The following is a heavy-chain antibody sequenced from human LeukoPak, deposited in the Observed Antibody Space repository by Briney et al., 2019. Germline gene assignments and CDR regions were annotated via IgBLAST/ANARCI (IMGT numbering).Heavy chain of an antibody. V-gene: IGHV1-8*01. CDR2: MNPNSGNT. CDR3: ARGHTAMVPRGFDY. CDR1: GYTFTSYD. Sequence: GASVKVSCKASGYTFTSYDINWVRQATGQGLEWMGWMNPNSGNTGYAQKLQGRVTMARNTSISTAYMELSSLRSEDTAVYYCARGHTAMVPRGFDYWGQGTLVTVSS. D-gene: IGHD5-18*01. J-gene: IGHJ4*02.